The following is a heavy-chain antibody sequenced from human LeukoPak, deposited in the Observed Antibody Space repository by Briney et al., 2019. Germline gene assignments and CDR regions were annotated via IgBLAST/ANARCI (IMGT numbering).Heavy chain of an antibody. CDR1: GYTFTSYD. J-gene: IGHJ4*02. V-gene: IGHV1-8*01. Sequence: ASVKVSCKASGYTFTSYDINWVRQATGQGLEWMGWMNPNSGNTGDAQKFQGRVTMTTGTSTSTAYMELRSLRSDDTAVYYCARGEQTAMAYWGQGTLVTVSS. CDR2: MNPNSGNT. D-gene: IGHD5-18*01. CDR3: ARGEQTAMAY.